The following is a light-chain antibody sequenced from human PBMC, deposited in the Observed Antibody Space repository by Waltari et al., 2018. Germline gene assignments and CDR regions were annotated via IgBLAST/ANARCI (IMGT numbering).Light chain of an antibody. CDR1: QSIGTS. CDR2: YAS. CDR3: HQSYTLPRT. J-gene: IGKJ1*01. V-gene: IGKV6-21*01. Sequence: EIVLTQSPNFQSVTPKEKVTITSRASQSIGTSINWYQQKPDQSPKLLIKYASQSFSGVPSRFSGSGSGTDFTLTINSLEAEDAATYYCHQSYTLPRTFGQGTKVEIK.